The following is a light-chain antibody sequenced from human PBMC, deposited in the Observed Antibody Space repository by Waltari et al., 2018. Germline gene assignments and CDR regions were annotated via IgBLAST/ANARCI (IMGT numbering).Light chain of an antibody. J-gene: IGLJ2*01. CDR2: EVS. V-gene: IGLV2-14*01. CDR3: SSYTSSSTRV. CDR1: SSDVGGYNY. Sequence: QSALTQPASVSGSPGQSITISCTGTSSDVGGYNYVSWYQQHPGKAPKLMIYEVSNRPSGVANRFPASKSGNTASRTISGLQAEDEADYYCSSYTSSSTRVFGGGTKLTVL.